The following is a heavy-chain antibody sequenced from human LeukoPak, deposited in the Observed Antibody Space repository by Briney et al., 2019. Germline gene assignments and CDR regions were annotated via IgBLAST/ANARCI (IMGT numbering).Heavy chain of an antibody. CDR1: GYTFTGYY. D-gene: IGHD3-10*01. CDR2: INPNSGGT. J-gene: IGHJ4*02. V-gene: IGHV1-2*02. CDR3: ARVHASGSSDY. Sequence: GASVKVSCKASGYTFTGYYMHWVRQAPGQGLEWMGWINPNSGGTNYAQKFQGRVTMTRDTSISTAYMELSRLRADDTAVYSCARVHASGSSDYWGQGTLVTVSS.